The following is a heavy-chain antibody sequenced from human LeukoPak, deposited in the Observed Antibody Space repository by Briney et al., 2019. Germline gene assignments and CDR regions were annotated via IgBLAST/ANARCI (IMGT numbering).Heavy chain of an antibody. CDR3: ARHKPIAARRGYYYYYMDV. CDR2: IYHSGST. D-gene: IGHD6-6*01. CDR1: GYSISSGYY. Sequence: SETLSLTCAVSGYSISSGYYWGWVRQPPGEGLEGIGSIYHSGSTYYNPSLKSRVTISVDTSKNQFSLKVSSVTAADTAVYYCARHKPIAARRGYYYYYMDVWGKGTTVTVSS. V-gene: IGHV4-38-2*01. J-gene: IGHJ6*03.